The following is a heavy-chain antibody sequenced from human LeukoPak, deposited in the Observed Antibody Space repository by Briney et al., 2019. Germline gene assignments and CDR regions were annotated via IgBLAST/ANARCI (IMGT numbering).Heavy chain of an antibody. Sequence: ASVKVSCKASGYTFTSYGINWVRQAPGQGLEWMGWISAYDGNTKYSQEFPGRVTMTTDTSTSTAYMALRCLRSDDTAVYYCARDLDSFSSGWYVSRVWGQGALVTVSS. CDR3: ARDLDSFSSGWYVSRV. J-gene: IGHJ4*02. D-gene: IGHD6-19*01. CDR1: GYTFTSYG. V-gene: IGHV1-18*01. CDR2: ISAYDGNT.